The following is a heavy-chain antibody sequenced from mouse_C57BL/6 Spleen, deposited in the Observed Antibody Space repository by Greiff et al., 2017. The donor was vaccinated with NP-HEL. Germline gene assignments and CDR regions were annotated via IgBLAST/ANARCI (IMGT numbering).Heavy chain of an antibody. J-gene: IGHJ1*03. CDR2: IDPSDSET. CDR1: GYTFTSYW. CDR3: ARSSYGTWYFDV. Sequence: QVQLKESGAELVRPGSSVKLSCKASGYTFTSYWMHWVKQRPIQGLEWIGNIDPSDSETHYNQKFKDKATLTVDKSSSTAYMQLSSLTSEDSAVYSCARSSYGTWYFDVWGTGTTVTVSS. D-gene: IGHD2-1*01. V-gene: IGHV1-52*01.